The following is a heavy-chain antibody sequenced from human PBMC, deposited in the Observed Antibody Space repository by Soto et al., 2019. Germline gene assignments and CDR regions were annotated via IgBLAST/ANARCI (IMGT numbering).Heavy chain of an antibody. V-gene: IGHV1-2*02. Sequence: GASVKVSCKTSGYTFTGYYMHWVRQAPGQGLEWMGWINPNGGGTNYAQKFQGRVTMTRDTSISTAYMELSRLRSDDTAVYYCSSFRPYSSSWYWNYYYYGMDVWGQGTTVTVSS. CDR1: GYTFTGYY. CDR3: SSFRPYSSSWYWNYYYYGMDV. D-gene: IGHD6-13*01. J-gene: IGHJ6*02. CDR2: INPNGGGT.